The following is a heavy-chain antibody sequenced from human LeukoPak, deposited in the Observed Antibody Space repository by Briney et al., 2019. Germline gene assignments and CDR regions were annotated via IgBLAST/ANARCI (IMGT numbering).Heavy chain of an antibody. CDR3: ARDRKDSSGYDY. D-gene: IGHD3-22*01. CDR2: IYYSGST. Sequence: SETLSLTCTVSGYSISSGYYWGWIRQPPGKGLEWIGSIYYSGSTYYNPSLKSRVTISVDTSKNQFSLKLSSVTAADTAVYYCARDRKDSSGYDYWGQGTLVTVSS. CDR1: GYSISSGYY. V-gene: IGHV4-38-2*02. J-gene: IGHJ4*02.